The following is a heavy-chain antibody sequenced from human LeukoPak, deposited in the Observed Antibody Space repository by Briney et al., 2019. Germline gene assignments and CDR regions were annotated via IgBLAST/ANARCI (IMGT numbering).Heavy chain of an antibody. CDR1: GGSISSYY. V-gene: IGHV4-59*01. CDR2: IHYSGST. CDR3: ARDLSIAAAGNTNNWFDP. Sequence: SETLSLTCTVSGGSISSYYWSWIRQPPGKGLEWIGYIHYSGSTNYNPSLKSRVTISVDTSKNQFSLKLSSVTAADTAVYYCARDLSIAAAGNTNNWFDPWGQGTLVTVSS. D-gene: IGHD6-13*01. J-gene: IGHJ5*02.